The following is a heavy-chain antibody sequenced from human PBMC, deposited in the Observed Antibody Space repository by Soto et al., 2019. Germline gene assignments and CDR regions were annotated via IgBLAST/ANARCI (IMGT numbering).Heavy chain of an antibody. CDR1: GGTFSSDS. Sequence: ASVKVSCKASGGTFSSDSFSWVRQAPGQGLEWMGGIIPIFDTANYAQKFQGRVTITADESTSTAYMELSSLRSEDTAVYYCARYVDTAMVTIRAFDIWGQGTMVTVSS. D-gene: IGHD5-18*01. CDR3: ARYVDTAMVTIRAFDI. V-gene: IGHV1-69*13. CDR2: IIPIFDTA. J-gene: IGHJ3*02.